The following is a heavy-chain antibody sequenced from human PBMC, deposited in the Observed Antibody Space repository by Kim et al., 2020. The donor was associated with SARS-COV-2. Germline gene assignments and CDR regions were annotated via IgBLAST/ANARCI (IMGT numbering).Heavy chain of an antibody. CDR1: GGSISSYY. CDR3: ARGGYSLWFNWFDP. D-gene: IGHD5-18*01. V-gene: IGHV4-59*13. CDR2: IYYSGST. Sequence: SETLSLTCTVSGGSISSYYWSWIRQPPGKGLEWIGYIYYSGSTNYNPSLKSRVTISVDTSKNQFSLKLSSVTAADTAVYYCARGGYSLWFNWFDPWGQGTLVTVSS. J-gene: IGHJ5*02.